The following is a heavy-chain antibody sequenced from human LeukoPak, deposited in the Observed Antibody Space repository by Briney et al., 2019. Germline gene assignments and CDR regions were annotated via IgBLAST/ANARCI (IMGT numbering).Heavy chain of an antibody. CDR3: ARDREVGTTRKYFDY. CDR1: GYTFTGYY. J-gene: IGHJ4*02. D-gene: IGHD1-26*01. CDR2: INPNSGGT. Sequence: ASVKVSCKASGYTFTGYYMHWVRQAPGQGLEWMGWINPNSGGTNYAQKFQGRVTMIRDTSTSTVYMELSSLRSEDTAMYYCARDREVGTTRKYFDYWGQGTLVTVSS. V-gene: IGHV1-2*02.